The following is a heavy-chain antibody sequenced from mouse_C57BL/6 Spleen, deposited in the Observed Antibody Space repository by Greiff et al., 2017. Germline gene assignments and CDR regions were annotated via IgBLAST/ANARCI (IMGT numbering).Heavy chain of an antibody. CDR2: IDPSDSET. J-gene: IGHJ2*01. V-gene: IGHV1-52*01. D-gene: IGHD2-3*01. CDR3: AREVGNDGYYLDY. Sequence: QVQLQQPGAELVRPGSSVKLSCKASGYTFTSYWMHWVKQRPIQGLEWIGNIDPSDSETHYNQKFKDKATLTVDKSSSTAYMQLISLTSDDSAVYYCAREVGNDGYYLDYWGQGTTLTVSS. CDR1: GYTFTSYW.